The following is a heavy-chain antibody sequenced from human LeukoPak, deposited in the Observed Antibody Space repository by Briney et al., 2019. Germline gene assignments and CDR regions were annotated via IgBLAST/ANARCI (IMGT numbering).Heavy chain of an antibody. D-gene: IGHD6-13*01. CDR2: TYTSGTT. V-gene: IGHV4-4*07. CDR1: GGAISSYY. Sequence: SETLSLTCTVSGGAISSYYWSWIRQPAGKGREWMGRTYTSGTTSSNPSLKRRVTMSVDTSNNQFSLKLSPVTAADTAVYYCARDDWSAAGRIDYCGQGTLFTASS. J-gene: IGHJ4*02. CDR3: ARDDWSAAGRIDY.